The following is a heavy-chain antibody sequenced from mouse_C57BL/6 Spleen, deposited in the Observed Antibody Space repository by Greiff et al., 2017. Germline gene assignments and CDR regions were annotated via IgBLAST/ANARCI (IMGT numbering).Heavy chain of an antibody. V-gene: IGHV1-52*01. J-gene: IGHJ2*01. D-gene: IGHD2-3*01. CDR2: IDPSDSET. CDR1: GYTFTSYW. CDR3: ARGGGLLPLYFDY. Sequence: QVQLQQPGAELVRPGSSVKLSCKASGYTFTSYWMHWVKQRPIQGLEWIGNIDPSDSETHYNQKFKDKATLTVDKSSSTAYMQLSSLTSEDSAVYYCARGGGLLPLYFDYWGQGTTLTVSS.